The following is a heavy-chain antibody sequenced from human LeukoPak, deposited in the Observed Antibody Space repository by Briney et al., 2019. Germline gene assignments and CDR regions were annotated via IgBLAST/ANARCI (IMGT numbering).Heavy chain of an antibody. J-gene: IGHJ6*03. CDR2: IIPIFGTA. Sequence: ASVKVSCKASGGTFSSYAISWVRQAPGQGLEWMGGIIPIFGTANYAQKFQGRVTITADESTSTAYMELSSLRSGDTAVYYCAREVAARSNYYYYMDVWGKGTTVTVSS. CDR3: AREVAARSNYYYYMDV. D-gene: IGHD6-6*01. V-gene: IGHV1-69*01. CDR1: GGTFSSYA.